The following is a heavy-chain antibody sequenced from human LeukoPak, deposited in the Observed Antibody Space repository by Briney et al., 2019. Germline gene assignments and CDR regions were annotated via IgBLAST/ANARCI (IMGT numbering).Heavy chain of an antibody. Sequence: GGSLRLSCAASGFTVSSNYMSWVRQAPGKGLEWVSVIYSGGSTYYADSVKGRFTIPRDNSKNTLYLQMNSLRAEDTAVYYCARDRSGPLDYWGQGTLVTVSS. V-gene: IGHV3-66*01. CDR2: IYSGGST. J-gene: IGHJ4*02. D-gene: IGHD6-19*01. CDR1: GFTVSSNY. CDR3: ARDRSGPLDY.